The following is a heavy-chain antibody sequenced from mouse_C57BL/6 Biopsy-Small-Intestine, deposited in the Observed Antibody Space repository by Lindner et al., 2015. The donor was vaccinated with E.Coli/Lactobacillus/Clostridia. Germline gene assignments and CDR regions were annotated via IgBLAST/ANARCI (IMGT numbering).Heavy chain of an antibody. V-gene: IGHV1-7*01. J-gene: IGHJ4*01. CDR1: GYTFTSYW. Sequence: VQLQESGADLAKPGASVRMSCKASGYTFTSYWMHWVKQKPGQGLEWIGYINPSSGYTDYNQKFKDKATLTADKSSSTAYMQLSSLTSEDSAVYYCARTARASIYYAMDYWGQGTSVTVSS. CDR2: INPSSGYT. D-gene: IGHD3-1*01. CDR3: ARTARASIYYAMDY.